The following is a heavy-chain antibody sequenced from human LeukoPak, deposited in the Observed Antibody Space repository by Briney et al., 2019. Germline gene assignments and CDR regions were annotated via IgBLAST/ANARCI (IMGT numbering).Heavy chain of an antibody. Sequence: ASVKVSCKASGYTFTGYYMHWVRQAPGQGLEWMGWISAYNGNTNYAQKLQGRVTMTTDTSTSTAYMELRSLRSDDTAVYYCASGKKDCSSTSCYRGELDYWGQGTLVTVSS. CDR2: ISAYNGNT. J-gene: IGHJ4*02. D-gene: IGHD2-2*02. V-gene: IGHV1-18*04. CDR1: GYTFTGYY. CDR3: ASGKKDCSSTSCYRGELDY.